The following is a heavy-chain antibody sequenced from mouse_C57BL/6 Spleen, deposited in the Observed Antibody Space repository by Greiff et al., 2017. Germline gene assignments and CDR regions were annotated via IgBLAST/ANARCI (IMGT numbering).Heavy chain of an antibody. J-gene: IGHJ2*01. CDR1: GFTFSDYG. CDR3: ARDGNYPLFDD. V-gene: IGHV5-17*01. Sequence: EVQLLESGGGLVKPGGSLKLSCAASGFTFSDYGMHWVRQAPEKGLEWVAYISSGSSSIYYEEKVKGRFTLSRDNASNTLFLQLTSLRSEDTAMDYCARDGNYPLFDDWGQGTTLTVSS. CDR2: ISSGSSSI. D-gene: IGHD2-1*01.